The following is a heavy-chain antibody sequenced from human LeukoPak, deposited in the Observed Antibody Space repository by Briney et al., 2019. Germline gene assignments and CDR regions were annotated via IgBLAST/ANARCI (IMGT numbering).Heavy chain of an antibody. CDR3: AKGGNYDSMY. CDR2: IIPIFGTA. Sequence: GASVKVSCKASGGTFSSYAISWVRQAPGQGLEWMGGIIPIFGTANYAQKFQGRVTITADKSTSTAYMELSSLRAEDMAVYYCAKGGNYDSMYWGQGTLVTVSS. CDR1: GGTFSSYA. D-gene: IGHD3-22*01. V-gene: IGHV1-69*06. J-gene: IGHJ4*02.